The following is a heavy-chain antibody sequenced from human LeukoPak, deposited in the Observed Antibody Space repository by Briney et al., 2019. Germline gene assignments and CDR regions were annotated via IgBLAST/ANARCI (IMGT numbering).Heavy chain of an antibody. J-gene: IGHJ4*02. CDR1: GFTFSNYA. CDR2: ITGSGGST. CDR3: ARDPISSSWYGGGYFDY. V-gene: IGHV3-23*01. D-gene: IGHD6-13*01. Sequence: GGSLRLSCAASGFTFSNYAMTWVRQAPGKGLEWVSGITGSGGSTDYAGSVKGRFTISRDNSKNTLYLEMNSLRAEDTAVYYCARDPISSSWYGGGYFDYWGQGTLVTVSS.